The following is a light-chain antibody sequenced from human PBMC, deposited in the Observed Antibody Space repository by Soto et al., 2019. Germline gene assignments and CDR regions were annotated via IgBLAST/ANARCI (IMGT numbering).Light chain of an antibody. V-gene: IGLV2-14*01. J-gene: IGLJ2*01. CDR3: SSYTSSSTLV. Sequence: QSVLTQPASVSGSPGQSITISCTGTSSDVGGYNYVSWYQQHPDKAPKLMIYEVSNRPSGVSNRFSGSKSGNTASLTISGLHAEDEADYYCSSYTSSSTLVFGGGTKLTVL. CDR2: EVS. CDR1: SSDVGGYNY.